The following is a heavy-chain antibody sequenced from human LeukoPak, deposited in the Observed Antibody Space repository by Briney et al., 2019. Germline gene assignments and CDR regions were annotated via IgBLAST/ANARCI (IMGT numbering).Heavy chain of an antibody. CDR2: ISINGGST. J-gene: IGHJ4*02. Sequence: PGGSPRLSCSASGFTFSSYAMYWVRQAPGKGLEYVSAISINGGSTYYADSVKGRFTISRDNSKNTLYLQMSSLRVEDTAVYYCVNDGSGGYDHDYWGQGTLVTVSS. D-gene: IGHD5-12*01. CDR1: GFTFSSYA. CDR3: VNDGSGGYDHDY. V-gene: IGHV3-64D*09.